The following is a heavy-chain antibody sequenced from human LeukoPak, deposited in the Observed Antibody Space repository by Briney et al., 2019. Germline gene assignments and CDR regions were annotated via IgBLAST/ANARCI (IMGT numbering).Heavy chain of an antibody. V-gene: IGHV3-23*01. Sequence: GGSLRLSCAASGFTFSSYAMSWVRQAPEKGLEWVSAISGSGGSTYYADSVKGRFTISRDNSKNTLYLQMNSLRAEDTAAYYCAKDRGYCSSTSCLYFDYWGQGTLVTVSS. J-gene: IGHJ4*02. CDR1: GFTFSSYA. D-gene: IGHD2-2*01. CDR2: ISGSGGST. CDR3: AKDRGYCSSTSCLYFDY.